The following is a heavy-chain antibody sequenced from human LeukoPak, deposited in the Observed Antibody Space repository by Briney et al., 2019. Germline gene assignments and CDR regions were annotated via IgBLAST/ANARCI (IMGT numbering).Heavy chain of an antibody. CDR3: ARLGSGSYLYYFDY. J-gene: IGHJ4*02. Sequence: SETLSLTCTVSGGSLTNYYWSWIRQPPGKGLEWIGYIYYSGSTNYNPSLKSRVTISVDTSKNQFSLKLSSVTAADTAVYYCARLGSGSYLYYFDYWGQGTLVTVSS. CDR2: IYYSGST. D-gene: IGHD1-26*01. CDR1: GGSLTNYY. V-gene: IGHV4-59*08.